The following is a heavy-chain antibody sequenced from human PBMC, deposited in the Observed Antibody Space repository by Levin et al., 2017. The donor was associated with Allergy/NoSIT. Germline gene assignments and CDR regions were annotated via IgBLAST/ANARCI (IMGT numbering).Heavy chain of an antibody. CDR1: GGSISSYY. Sequence: SETLSLTCTVSGGSISSYYWSWIRQPPGKGLEWIGYIYYSGSTDYNPSLESRVTISVDTSKNQFSLKLTSLTAADTAVYYCARHRWFDPWGQGTLVTVSS. J-gene: IGHJ5*02. CDR2: IYYSGST. V-gene: IGHV4-59*08. CDR3: ARHRWFDP.